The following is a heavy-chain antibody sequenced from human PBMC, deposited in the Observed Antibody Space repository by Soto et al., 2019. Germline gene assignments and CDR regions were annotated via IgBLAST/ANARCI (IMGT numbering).Heavy chain of an antibody. J-gene: IGHJ6*02. Sequence: SETLSLTCAGYGGSFSGYYWSWIRQPPGKGLEWIGEINHSGSTNYNPSLKSRVTISVDTSKNQFSLKLSSVTAADTAVYYCARGPPISGDYGDYGPSTDYYYDMDVWGQGTTVSVSS. CDR1: GGSFSGYY. V-gene: IGHV4-34*01. CDR2: INHSGST. D-gene: IGHD4-17*01. CDR3: ARGPPISGDYGDYGPSTDYYYDMDV.